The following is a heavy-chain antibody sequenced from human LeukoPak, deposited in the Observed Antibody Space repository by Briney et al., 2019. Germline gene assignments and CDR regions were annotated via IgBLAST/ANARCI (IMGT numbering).Heavy chain of an antibody. J-gene: IGHJ4*02. CDR1: GFTFSSYA. CDR2: ISGSGGST. Sequence: GGSLRLSCAASGFTFSSYAMSWVRQAPEKGLEWVSAISGSGGSTYYADSVKGRFTISRDNSKNTLYLQMNSLRAEDTAVYYCAKGGDSSSWYVYFDYWGQGTLVTVSS. V-gene: IGHV3-23*01. CDR3: AKGGDSSSWYVYFDY. D-gene: IGHD6-13*01.